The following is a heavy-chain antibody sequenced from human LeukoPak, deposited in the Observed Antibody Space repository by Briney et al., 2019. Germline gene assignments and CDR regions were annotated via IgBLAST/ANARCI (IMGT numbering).Heavy chain of an antibody. V-gene: IGHV4-38-2*02. CDR2: IYHSGST. CDR1: GYSISSGYY. Sequence: PSETLSLTCTVSGYSISSGYYWGWIRQPPGKGLEWIGSIYHSGSTYYNPSLKSRVTISVDTSKNQFSLKLSSVTAADTAVYYCARGNYVWGRTDAFDIWGQGTMVTVSS. D-gene: IGHD3-16*01. J-gene: IGHJ3*02. CDR3: ARGNYVWGRTDAFDI.